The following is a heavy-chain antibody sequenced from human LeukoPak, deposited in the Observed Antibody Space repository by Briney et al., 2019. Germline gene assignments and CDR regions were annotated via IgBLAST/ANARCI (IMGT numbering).Heavy chain of an antibody. CDR2: INTNTGNP. CDR3: ARLRPRGYYDSFDY. V-gene: IGHV7-4-1*02. Sequence: ASVEVSCKASGYTFTSYAMNWVRQAPGQGLEWMGWINTNTGNPTYAQAFTGRFVFSLDTSVSTAYLQISSLKAEDTAVYYCARLRPRGYYDSFDYWGQGTLVTVSS. CDR1: GYTFTSYA. J-gene: IGHJ4*02. D-gene: IGHD3-22*01.